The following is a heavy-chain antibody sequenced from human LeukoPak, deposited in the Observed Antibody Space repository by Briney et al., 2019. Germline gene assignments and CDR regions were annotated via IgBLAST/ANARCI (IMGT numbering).Heavy chain of an antibody. CDR3: AKDSNWGSEKGVFDY. CDR2: ISGDSNYI. Sequence: PGGSLRLSCAASGFTFSSYSMNWVRQAPGKGLEWVSSISGDSNYIYYADSVRGRFTISRDNAKNTLYLQMNSLRAEDTAVYYCAKDSNWGSEKGVFDYWGQGTLVTVSS. CDR1: GFTFSSYS. V-gene: IGHV3-21*04. J-gene: IGHJ4*02. D-gene: IGHD7-27*01.